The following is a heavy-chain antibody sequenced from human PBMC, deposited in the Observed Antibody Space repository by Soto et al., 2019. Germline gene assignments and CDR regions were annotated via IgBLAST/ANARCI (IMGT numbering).Heavy chain of an antibody. Sequence: SETLSLSCTVSGDSISSSSYFWGWIRQPPGKGLEWIGSIYHTGTTYYNPSLKSPVIMSVDTSKNQFSLELNSVTAADTAVYYCARRNPSSPYFDYWGRGTLVTVSS. CDR3: ARRNPSSPYFDY. CDR2: IYHTGTT. CDR1: GDSISSSSYF. D-gene: IGHD4-4*01. J-gene: IGHJ4*02. V-gene: IGHV4-39*01.